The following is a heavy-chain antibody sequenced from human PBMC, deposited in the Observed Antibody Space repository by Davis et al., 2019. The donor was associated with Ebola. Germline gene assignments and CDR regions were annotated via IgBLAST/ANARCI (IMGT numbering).Heavy chain of an antibody. CDR1: GFTFSSYS. CDR2: ISYDGSNK. V-gene: IGHV3-30*03. CDR3: ARGDYGSGSYTDY. D-gene: IGHD3-10*01. Sequence: GGSLRLSCAASGFTFSSYSMNWVRQAPGKGLEWVAVISYDGSNKYYADSVKGRFTISRDNSKNTLYLQMNSLRAEETAVYYCARGDYGSGSYTDYWGQGTLVTVSS. J-gene: IGHJ4*02.